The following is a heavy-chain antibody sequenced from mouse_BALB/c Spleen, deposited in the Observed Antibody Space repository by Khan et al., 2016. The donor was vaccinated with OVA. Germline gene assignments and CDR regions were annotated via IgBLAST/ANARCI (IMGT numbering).Heavy chain of an antibody. D-gene: IGHD1-1*01. CDR2: ISSGGNYT. J-gene: IGHJ1*01. CDR3: ARPPITTVVATSYWFFDV. V-gene: IGHV5-9-3*01. CDR1: GFTFSNYA. Sequence: EVQLVESGGGLVKPGGSLKLSCAASGFTFSNYAMSWVRQTPEKRLEWVATISSGGNYTYYPDSVKGRFTISRDNAKHTLYLQLSSLRSEDTAMYYCARPPITTVVATSYWFFDVWGAVTTVTVSS.